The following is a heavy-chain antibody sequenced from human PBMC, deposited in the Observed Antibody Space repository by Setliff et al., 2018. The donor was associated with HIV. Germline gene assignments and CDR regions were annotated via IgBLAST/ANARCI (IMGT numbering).Heavy chain of an antibody. Sequence: GGSLRLSCAASGFTFSSYGMHWVRQAPGKGLEWVAVIWYDGSNKYYADSVKGRFTISRDNSKNTLYLQMNGLRVEDTAVYYCAKDLDIVVVPAAPDAFDIWGQGTMVTVSS. J-gene: IGHJ3*02. D-gene: IGHD2-2*03. CDR2: IWYDGSNK. V-gene: IGHV3-33*06. CDR1: GFTFSSYG. CDR3: AKDLDIVVVPAAPDAFDI.